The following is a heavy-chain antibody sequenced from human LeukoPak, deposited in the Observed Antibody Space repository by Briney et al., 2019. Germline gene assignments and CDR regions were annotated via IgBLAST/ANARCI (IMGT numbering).Heavy chain of an antibody. D-gene: IGHD6-6*01. CDR2: IYYSGST. CDR1: GGSISSYY. V-gene: IGHV4-59*08. J-gene: IGHJ4*02. CDR3: ARSVAARRSLDY. Sequence: SETLSLTCTVSGGSISSYYWSWIRQPPGKGLEWIGYIYYSGSTNYSPSLKSRVTISVDTSKNQFSLKLSSVTAADTAVYYCARSVAARRSLDYWGQGTLVTVSS.